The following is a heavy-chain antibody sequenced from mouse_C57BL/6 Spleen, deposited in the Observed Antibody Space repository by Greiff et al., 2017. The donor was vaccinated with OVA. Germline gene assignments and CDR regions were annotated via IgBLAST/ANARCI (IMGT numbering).Heavy chain of an antibody. CDR2: INPYNGGT. Sequence: EVQLQQSGPVLVKPGASVKMSCKASGYTFTDYYMNWVKQSHGKSLEWIGVINPYNGGTSYNQKFKGKATLTVDKSSSTAYMELNSLTSEDSAVYYCAPTVVAHWYFDVWGTGTTVTVSS. V-gene: IGHV1-19*01. J-gene: IGHJ1*03. CDR3: APTVVAHWYFDV. CDR1: GYTFTDYY. D-gene: IGHD1-1*01.